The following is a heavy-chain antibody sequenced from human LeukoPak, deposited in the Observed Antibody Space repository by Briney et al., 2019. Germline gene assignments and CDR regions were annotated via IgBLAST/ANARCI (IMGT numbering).Heavy chain of an antibody. V-gene: IGHV3-48*01. Sequence: HPGGSLRLSCAASGFPFSSYSMNSVRQAPGKGLEWVSYISASGSNIYYLDSVKGRFTVSRGNAMNSLFLQMDRPRAEDTAVYYCVRVKGTYFDFWGQGTLVTVSS. J-gene: IGHJ4*02. CDR1: GFPFSSYS. D-gene: IGHD1-1*01. CDR2: ISASGSNI. CDR3: VRVKGTYFDF.